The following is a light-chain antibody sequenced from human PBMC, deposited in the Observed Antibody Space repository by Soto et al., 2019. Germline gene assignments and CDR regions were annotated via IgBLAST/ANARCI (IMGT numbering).Light chain of an antibody. CDR2: GAS. J-gene: IGKJ1*01. Sequence: EIVMTQSPATLSVSPGERATLSCRASQSVSSNLAWYQQKPGQAPRLLIYGASTRATGIPARFSGSGSGTEFTPTSSGLQSEESADYYCQQYNDWWTFGQGTRVEIK. CDR3: QQYNDWWT. V-gene: IGKV3-15*01. CDR1: QSVSSN.